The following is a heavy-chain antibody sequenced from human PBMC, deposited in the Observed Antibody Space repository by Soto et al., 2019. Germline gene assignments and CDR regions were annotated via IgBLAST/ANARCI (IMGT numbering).Heavy chain of an antibody. Sequence: GGSLRLSCAASGFTFSSYWMSWVHQAPGKGLEWVANIKQDGSEKYYVDSVKGRFTISRDNAKNSLYLQMNSLRAEDTAVYYCARDLQQLVWYYYYGMDVWGQGTTVTVSS. CDR3: ARDLQQLVWYYYYGMDV. J-gene: IGHJ6*02. CDR2: IKQDGSEK. V-gene: IGHV3-7*01. D-gene: IGHD6-13*01. CDR1: GFTFSSYW.